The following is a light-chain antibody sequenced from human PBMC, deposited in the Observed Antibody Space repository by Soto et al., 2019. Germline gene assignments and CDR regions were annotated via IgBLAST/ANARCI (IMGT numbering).Light chain of an antibody. V-gene: IGKV3-15*01. CDR1: QSVSDK. CDR3: QQYNNWHPWT. J-gene: IGKJ1*01. Sequence: EIVMTQSPATLSVSPGGRATLSCRPSQSVSDKLAWYQKKPGQAPRLLLYHASTRATGIPARFSGSGSGTEFTLTISSLQSEDFAVYYCQQYNNWHPWTFGQGTKVDI. CDR2: HAS.